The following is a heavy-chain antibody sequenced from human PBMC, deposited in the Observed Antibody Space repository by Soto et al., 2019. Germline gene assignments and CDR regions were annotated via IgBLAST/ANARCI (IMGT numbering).Heavy chain of an antibody. CDR1: GGTFNNYA. CDR2: IIPILGTA. D-gene: IGHD6-13*01. J-gene: IGHJ4*02. CDR3: ASSYGTSWYGDY. Sequence: QVQLVQSGAEVKKPGSSVKVSCKASGGTFNNYAITWVRQAPGQGLEWMGGIIPILGTANYAQKFQGRVTITADESTSTSYMELSRLRSEETAVYYCASSYGTSWYGDYWGQGTLVTVSS. V-gene: IGHV1-69*01.